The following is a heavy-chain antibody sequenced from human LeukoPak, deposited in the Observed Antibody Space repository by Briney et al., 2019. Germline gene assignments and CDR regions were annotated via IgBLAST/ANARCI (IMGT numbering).Heavy chain of an antibody. Sequence: SVKVSCKASGGTFSSYAISWVQQAPGQGLEWMGGIIPIFGTANYAQKFQGRVTITADKSTSTAYMELSSLRSEDTAVYYCARDPAYYYDSRGYYYYYMDVWGKGTTVTVSS. CDR2: IIPIFGTA. CDR1: GGTFSSYA. J-gene: IGHJ6*03. D-gene: IGHD3-22*01. CDR3: ARDPAYYYDSRGYYYYYMDV. V-gene: IGHV1-69*06.